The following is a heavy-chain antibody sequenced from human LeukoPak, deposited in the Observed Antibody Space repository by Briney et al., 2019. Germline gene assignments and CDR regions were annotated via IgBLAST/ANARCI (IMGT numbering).Heavy chain of an antibody. CDR2: ISYDGSNK. Sequence: PGGSLRLSCAASGSTFSSYGMHWVRQAPGKGLEWVAVISYDGSNKYYADSVKGRFTISRDNSKNTLYLQMNSLRAEDTAVYYCARGGAARLHFQNWGQGTLVTVSS. V-gene: IGHV3-30*03. J-gene: IGHJ1*01. CDR3: ARGGAARLHFQN. CDR1: GSTFSSYG. D-gene: IGHD6-6*01.